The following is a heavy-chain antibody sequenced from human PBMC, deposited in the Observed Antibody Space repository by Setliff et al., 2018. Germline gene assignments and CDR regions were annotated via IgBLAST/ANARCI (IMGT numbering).Heavy chain of an antibody. J-gene: IGHJ6*03. D-gene: IGHD3-10*01. Sequence: VASVKVSCKASGYTFTTYAISWMRQAPGQGLEYMGWINTNTGNPSYAQGFTGRFVCSLDTSVSTAYLQISSLKAEDTAVYYCARASRFGTIRYRGDYYMDVWGKGTTVTVSS. CDR2: INTNTGNP. CDR1: GYTFTTYA. CDR3: ARASRFGTIRYRGDYYMDV. V-gene: IGHV7-4-1*02.